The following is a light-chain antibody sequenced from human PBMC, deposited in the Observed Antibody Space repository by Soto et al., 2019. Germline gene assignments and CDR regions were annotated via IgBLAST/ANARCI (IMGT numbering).Light chain of an antibody. CDR2: AAS. Sequence: DIQLTQSPSSLSTSVGDRVTITCRASQSISSYLNWYQQKPGKAPKLLIYAASSLQSGVPSRFSGRDSGADFTLTINNLQPEDFATYYCQQPPYTFGPGTKVD. V-gene: IGKV1-39*01. J-gene: IGKJ3*01. CDR1: QSISSY. CDR3: QQPPYT.